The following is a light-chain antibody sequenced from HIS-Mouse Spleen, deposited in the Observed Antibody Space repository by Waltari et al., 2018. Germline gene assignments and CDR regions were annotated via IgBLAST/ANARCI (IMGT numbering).Light chain of an antibody. V-gene: IGLV8-61*01. J-gene: IGLJ3*02. Sequence: QTVVTQEPSFSWYSGGPVTFTCGFTSVSVSLSYHPSWYQQTPGQAPRTLIYSTNTRPSGVPDRFSGSILGNKAALTITGAQADDESDYYCVLYMGSGIWVFGGGTKLTVL. CDR3: VLYMGSGIWV. CDR1: SVSVSLSYH. CDR2: STN.